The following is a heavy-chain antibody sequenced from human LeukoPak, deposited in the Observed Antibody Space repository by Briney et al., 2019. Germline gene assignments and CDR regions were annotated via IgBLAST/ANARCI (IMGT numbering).Heavy chain of an antibody. CDR1: GYTFTGYY. CDR2: INPNSGGT. CDR3: ARAAPGHNWVDP. V-gene: IGHV1-2*02. J-gene: IGHJ5*02. Sequence: ASVKVSCKASGYTFTGYYMNWVRQAPGQGLEWMGWINPNSGGTNYAQKFQGRVTMTRDTSISTAYMELSRLRSDDTAVYYCARAAPGHNWVDPWGQGALVTVSS. D-gene: IGHD2-15*01.